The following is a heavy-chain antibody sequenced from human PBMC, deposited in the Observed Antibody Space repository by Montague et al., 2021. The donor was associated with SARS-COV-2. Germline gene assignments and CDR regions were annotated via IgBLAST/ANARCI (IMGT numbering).Heavy chain of an antibody. Sequence: SETLSLTCTVSGGSISGSNYYWAWIRQPPGKGLEWIGEIHHAGSTNYNPSLKSRVSLSVDRSKNQFSLKVSSVTAADTAVYYCARAVHDFGDYVYDPWGQGTLVIVSS. CDR1: GGSISGSNYY. D-gene: IGHD4-17*01. CDR3: ARAVHDFGDYVYDP. CDR2: IHHAGST. J-gene: IGHJ5*02. V-gene: IGHV4-39*07.